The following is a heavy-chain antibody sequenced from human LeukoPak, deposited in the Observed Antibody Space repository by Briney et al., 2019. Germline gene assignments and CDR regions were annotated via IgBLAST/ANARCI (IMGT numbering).Heavy chain of an antibody. CDR3: AGGVEMATLGY. J-gene: IGHJ4*02. Sequence: GGSLRLSCAASGFTFSSYSMNWVRQAPGKGLEWVSYISSSSSTIYYADSVKGRFTISRDNAKNSLYLQMNSLRAEDTAVYYCAGGVEMATLGYWGQGTLVTVSS. D-gene: IGHD5-24*01. CDR2: ISSSSSTI. CDR1: GFTFSSYS. V-gene: IGHV3-48*04.